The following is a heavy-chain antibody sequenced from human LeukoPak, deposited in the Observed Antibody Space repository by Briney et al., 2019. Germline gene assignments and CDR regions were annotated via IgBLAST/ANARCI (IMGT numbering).Heavy chain of an antibody. CDR1: GGSLSGYY. J-gene: IGHJ4*02. D-gene: IGHD4-23*01. V-gene: IGHV4-59*08. CDR2: IHSSGGT. CDR3: ARHDPPRWPYYFDY. Sequence: PSETLSLTCTVSGGSLSGYYWSWIRQSPGKGLQWIAFIHSSGGTNYNPSLKSRVTVSVDTSKNQFSLKLSSVTAADTAVYYCARHDPPRWPYYFDYWGQGTLVTVSS.